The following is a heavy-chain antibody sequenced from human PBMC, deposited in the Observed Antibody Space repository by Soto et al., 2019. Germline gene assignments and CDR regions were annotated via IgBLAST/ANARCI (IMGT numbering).Heavy chain of an antibody. V-gene: IGHV3-21*01. D-gene: IGHD2-2*01. J-gene: IGHJ6*03. Sequence: GGSLRLSCAASGFTFSSYSMNWVRQAPGKGLEWVSSISSSSSYIYYADSVKGRFTISRDNAKNSLYLQMNSLRAEDTAVYYCASGCSSTSCYGPRTPMDVWGKGTTVTVSS. CDR2: ISSSSSYI. CDR3: ASGCSSTSCYGPRTPMDV. CDR1: GFTFSSYS.